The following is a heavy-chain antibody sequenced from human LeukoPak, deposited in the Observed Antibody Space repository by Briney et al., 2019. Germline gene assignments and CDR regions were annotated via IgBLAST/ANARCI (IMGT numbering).Heavy chain of an antibody. CDR3: VGLRGLFDY. Sequence: SETLSLTCAVYGGSFSGYYWSWIRQPPGKGLEWIGEINHSGSTNYNPSLKSRVTISVDTSKNQFSLKLSSVTAADTAVYYCVGLRGLFDYWGQGTLVTVSS. J-gene: IGHJ4*02. CDR2: INHSGST. D-gene: IGHD3/OR15-3a*01. V-gene: IGHV4-34*01. CDR1: GGSFSGYY.